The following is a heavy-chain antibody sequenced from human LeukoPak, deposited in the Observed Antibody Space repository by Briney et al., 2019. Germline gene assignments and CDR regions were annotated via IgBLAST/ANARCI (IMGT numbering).Heavy chain of an antibody. Sequence: ASVKVSCKASGYTFTGYFIHWVRQAPGQGLEWLGIINPSGGSTSYAQKFQGRVTMSRDTSTSTVYMELSSLRSEDTAVYYCARGGVEGYFDFWGQGTLVSVSS. CDR3: ARGGVEGYFDF. CDR2: INPSGGST. CDR1: GYTFTGYF. D-gene: IGHD2-15*01. J-gene: IGHJ4*02. V-gene: IGHV1-46*01.